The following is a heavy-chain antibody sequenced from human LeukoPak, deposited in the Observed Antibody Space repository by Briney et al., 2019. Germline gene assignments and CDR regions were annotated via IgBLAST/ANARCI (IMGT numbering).Heavy chain of an antibody. Sequence: SGTLSLTCAVSGGSISSSNWWSWVRQPPGKGLEWIGEIYHSGNTNYNPSLKSRVTISVDKSKNQFSLKLSSVTAADTAVYYCARGWQWLGEYYFDYWGQGTLVTVSS. CDR3: ARGWQWLGEYYFDY. J-gene: IGHJ4*02. CDR2: IYHSGNT. CDR1: GGSISSSNW. V-gene: IGHV4-4*02. D-gene: IGHD6-19*01.